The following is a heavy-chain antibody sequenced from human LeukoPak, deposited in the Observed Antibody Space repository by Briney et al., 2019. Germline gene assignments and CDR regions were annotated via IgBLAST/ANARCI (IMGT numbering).Heavy chain of an antibody. CDR1: EFTLSSYD. CDR2: ISRSGTTI. Sequence: GGSLRLSCAASEFTLSSYDINWVRQAPGEGLEWVSYISRSGTTIYYAASVRGRFTISRNNAKNSVYLQMDSRRGDDTAVYFRAGAIIGYYHYWVQGTLVTVSS. J-gene: IGHJ4*02. V-gene: IGHV3-48*03. D-gene: IGHD3-22*01. CDR3: AGAIIGYYHY.